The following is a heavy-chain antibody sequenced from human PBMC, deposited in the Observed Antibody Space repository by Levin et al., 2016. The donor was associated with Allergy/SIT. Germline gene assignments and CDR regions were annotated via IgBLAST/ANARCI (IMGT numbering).Heavy chain of an antibody. Sequence: SETLSLTCTVSGGSISTYYWSWIRQPPGKGLEWIGYIYYSGSTNYNPSLKSRVTISVDTSKNQFSLKLTSVTAADTAVYYCARQRYLHSKVDYWGQGTLVTVSS. CDR3: ARQRYLHSKVDY. CDR1: GGSISTYY. CDR2: IYYSGST. V-gene: IGHV4-59*01. J-gene: IGHJ4*02. D-gene: IGHD6-25*01.